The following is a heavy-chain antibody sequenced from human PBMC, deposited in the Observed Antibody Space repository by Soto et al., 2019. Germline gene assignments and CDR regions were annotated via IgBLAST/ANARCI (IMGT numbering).Heavy chain of an antibody. Sequence: QVQLVQSGAEVKKPGSSVKVSCEASGGTFSSYSFSWVRQAPGQGLEWMGRVIPILGMANYAQKFQGRVTITADNSTSTVYMGLSSLRSEDTAVYYCARGGAVVVPGAVDRHNWFDPWGQGTLVTVSS. CDR1: GGTFSSYS. D-gene: IGHD2-2*01. CDR2: VIPILGMA. V-gene: IGHV1-69*02. J-gene: IGHJ5*02. CDR3: ARGGAVVVPGAVDRHNWFDP.